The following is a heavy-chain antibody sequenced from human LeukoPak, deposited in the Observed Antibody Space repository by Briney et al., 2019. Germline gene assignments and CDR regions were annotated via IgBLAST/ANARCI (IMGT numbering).Heavy chain of an antibody. D-gene: IGHD6-19*01. CDR3: AKGLMVQWLGPSFDY. Sequence: GGSLRLSCAASGFTFSSYGMHWVRQAPGKGLEWVAVVSYDGSNTYYADSVKGRFTISRDNSENTLFLQMNSLRGEDTAIYYCAKGLMVQWLGPSFDYWGQGTLVTVSS. V-gene: IGHV3-30*18. CDR1: GFTFSSYG. J-gene: IGHJ4*02. CDR2: VSYDGSNT.